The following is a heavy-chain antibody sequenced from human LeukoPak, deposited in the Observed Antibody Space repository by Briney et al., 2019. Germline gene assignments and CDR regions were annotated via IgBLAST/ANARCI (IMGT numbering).Heavy chain of an antibody. Sequence: ASVKVSCKASGYTFTSYGISWVRQAPGQGLGWMGWISAYNGNTNYAQKLQGRVTMTTDTSTSTAYMELRSLRSDDTAVYYCARVRVRDTYYYDSSGYYQYYFDYWGQGTLVTVSS. CDR2: ISAYNGNT. J-gene: IGHJ4*02. CDR1: GYTFTSYG. D-gene: IGHD3-22*01. V-gene: IGHV1-18*01. CDR3: ARVRVRDTYYYDSSGYYQYYFDY.